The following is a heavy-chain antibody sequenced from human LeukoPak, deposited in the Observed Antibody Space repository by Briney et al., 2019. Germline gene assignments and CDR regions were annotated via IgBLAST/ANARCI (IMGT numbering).Heavy chain of an antibody. CDR1: GTSISSYY. J-gene: IGHJ4*02. V-gene: IGHV4-59*08. Sequence: PSETLSLTCTVSGTSISSYYWSWIRQPPGKGLEWIGYIYYSGSTNYNPSLKSRVTISVDTSNNQFSLKLTSVTAADTAVYYCARHQLWYYFDYWGQGTLVTVSS. CDR2: IYYSGST. CDR3: ARHQLWYYFDY. D-gene: IGHD1-1*01.